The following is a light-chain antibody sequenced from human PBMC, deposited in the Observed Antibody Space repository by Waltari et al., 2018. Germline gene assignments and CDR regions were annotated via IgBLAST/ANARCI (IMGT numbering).Light chain of an antibody. CDR3: QNHERLPAT. CDR1: QRISKY. J-gene: IGKJ1*01. Sequence: VLTQSPGTLSLSPGETATLSCRARQRISKYLVWYQQGPGHATRLLIYAASTRATGVPDRFSGSGYGTDFTLTISRLEPEDFAVYYCQNHERLPATFGQGTKVEIK. V-gene: IGKV3-20*01. CDR2: AAS.